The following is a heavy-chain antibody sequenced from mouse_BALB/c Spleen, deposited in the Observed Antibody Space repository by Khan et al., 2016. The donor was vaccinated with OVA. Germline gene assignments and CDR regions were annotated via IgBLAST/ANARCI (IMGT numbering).Heavy chain of an antibody. J-gene: IGHJ4*01. CDR1: GYAFTNYL. Sequence: QVQLQQPGAELVRPGTSVKVSCKASGYAFTNYLIEWVKQRPGQGLEWIGVINPGSGGTNYNEKFKGKATLTADKSSSTAYMQLSSLTSDDSAVYVCARRDYAMDYWGQGTSVTVSS. CDR3: ARRDYAMDY. V-gene: IGHV1-54*01. CDR2: INPGSGGT.